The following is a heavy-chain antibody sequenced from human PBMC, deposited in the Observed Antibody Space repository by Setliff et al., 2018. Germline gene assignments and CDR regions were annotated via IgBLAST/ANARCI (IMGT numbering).Heavy chain of an antibody. V-gene: IGHV1-24*01. J-gene: IGHJ6*02. D-gene: IGHD4-17*01. CDR3: ARGEWLLLHQTTVSNDYYYGMDV. CDR1: GYTLTELS. CDR2: FDPEDGET. Sequence: RASVKVSCKVSGYTLTELSRHWVRQAPGKGLEWMGGFDPEDGETIYAQKFQGRVTMTRDTSTSTVYMELSSLRSEDTAVYYCARGEWLLLHQTTVSNDYYYGMDVWGQGTTVTVSS.